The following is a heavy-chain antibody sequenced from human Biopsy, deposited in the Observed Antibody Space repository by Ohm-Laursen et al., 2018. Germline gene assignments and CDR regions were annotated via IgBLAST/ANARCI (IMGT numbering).Heavy chain of an antibody. Sequence: SLRLSCAASGFTFSTYGMNWVRQAPGKGLEWVSHISRSSSTIYYADSVKGRFTISRDIAKNSLYLQMNNLRAEDTAFYYCARDRGGSGTFDYFDHWGQGTLVTVSS. D-gene: IGHD1-26*01. J-gene: IGHJ4*02. CDR2: ISRSSSTI. CDR3: ARDRGGSGTFDYFDH. CDR1: GFTFSTYG. V-gene: IGHV3-48*04.